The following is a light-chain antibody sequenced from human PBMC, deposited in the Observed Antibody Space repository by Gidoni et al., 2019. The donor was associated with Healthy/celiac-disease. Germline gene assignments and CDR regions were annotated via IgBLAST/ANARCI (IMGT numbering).Light chain of an antibody. V-gene: IGKV1-9*01. J-gene: IGKJ1*01. Sequence: DLPVTPSPSFLSASVGDRVTITCRASQGISSYLAWYQQKPGKAPKLLIYAASTLQSGVPSRFSGSGSGTEFTLTISSLQPEDFATYYCQQLNSYPPWTFGQGTKVEIK. CDR1: QGISSY. CDR3: QQLNSYPPWT. CDR2: AAS.